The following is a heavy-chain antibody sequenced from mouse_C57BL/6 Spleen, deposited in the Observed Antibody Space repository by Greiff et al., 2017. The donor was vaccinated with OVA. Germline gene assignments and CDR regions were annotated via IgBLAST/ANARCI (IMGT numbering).Heavy chain of an antibody. CDR1: GYTFTSYW. CDR3: ATDSSCFYDAMDY. D-gene: IGHD3-2*02. J-gene: IGHJ4*01. CDR2: IYPSGSET. V-gene: IGHV1-61*01. Sequence: QVQLQQSGAELVRPGSSVKLSCKASGYTFTSYWMAWVKQRPGQGLEWIGNIYPSGSETNYNQKFKGKATLTVDKSSSTAYMQLSSLTSEDSAVYYCATDSSCFYDAMDYWGQGTSVTVSS.